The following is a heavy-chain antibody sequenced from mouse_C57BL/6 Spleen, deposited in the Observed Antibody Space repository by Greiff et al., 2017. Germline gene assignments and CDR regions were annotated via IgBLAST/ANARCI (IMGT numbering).Heavy chain of an antibody. CDR2: IRSKSNNYAT. CDR1: GFSFNTYA. J-gene: IGHJ2*01. CDR3: VRHTYFDY. V-gene: IGHV10-1*01. Sequence: EVHLVESGGGLVQPKGSLKLSCAASGFSFNTYAMNWVRQAPGKGLEWVARIRSKSNNYATDYADSVKYRFTISREVSENMLYLQMNTLNTADTAMYYGVRHTYFDYWGQGTTLTVSS.